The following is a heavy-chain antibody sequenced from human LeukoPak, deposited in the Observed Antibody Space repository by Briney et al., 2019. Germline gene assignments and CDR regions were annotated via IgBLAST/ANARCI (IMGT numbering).Heavy chain of an antibody. CDR2: ISGSGTNT. Sequence: GGSLRLSCAASGFTFSSYAMNWVRQAPGKGLEWVSGISGSGTNTDYIDSVKGRFTVSRDNSKNTLYLGMNSLIPEDTALYYCAKPQEADLWVPDYWGQGTLVTVSS. D-gene: IGHD3-3*01. CDR3: AKPQEADLWVPDY. J-gene: IGHJ4*02. CDR1: GFTFSSYA. V-gene: IGHV3-23*01.